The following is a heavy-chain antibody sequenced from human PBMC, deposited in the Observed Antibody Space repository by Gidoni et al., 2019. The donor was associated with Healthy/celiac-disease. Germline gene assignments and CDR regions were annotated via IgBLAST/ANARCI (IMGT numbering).Heavy chain of an antibody. CDR2: INHSGST. D-gene: IGHD2-2*01. CDR3: ARGITIVVVPAVYYYYGMDV. J-gene: IGHJ6*02. CDR1: VWSFSGYY. V-gene: IGHV4-34*01. Sequence: QVQLQQWGAGLLKPSETLSLTCAVYVWSFSGYYCRWIRQPPGKGLEWIGEINHSGSTNYNPSLKSRVTISVDTSKNQFSLKLSSVTAADTAVYYCARGITIVVVPAVYYYYGMDVWGQGTTVTVSS.